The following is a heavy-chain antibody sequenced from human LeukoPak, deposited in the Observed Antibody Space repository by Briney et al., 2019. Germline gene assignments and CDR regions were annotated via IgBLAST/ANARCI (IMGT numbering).Heavy chain of an antibody. CDR1: GYTFTSYY. J-gene: IGHJ4*02. CDR2: INPSGDTT. V-gene: IGHV1-2*02. D-gene: IGHD3-10*01. Sequence: ASVKVSCKASGYTFTSYYMHWVRQAPGQGLEWMGKINPSGDTTNYAQKFQGRVTMTRDTSISTAYMELSRLRSDDTAVYYCAREYYGSGRDWGQGTLVTVSS. CDR3: AREYYGSGRD.